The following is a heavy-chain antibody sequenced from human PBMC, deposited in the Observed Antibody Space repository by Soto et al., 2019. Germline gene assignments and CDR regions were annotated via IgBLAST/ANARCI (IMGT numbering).Heavy chain of an antibody. V-gene: IGHV3-30-3*01. CDR1: GFTFSSYT. Sequence: QVQLVESGGGVVQPGRSLRLSCAASGFTFSSYTMHWVRQAPGKGLDWVAAISYDGSNKYYADSVKGRFTISRDNSKNTLYLQMNSLRAEDTAAYYCARELWGLRGWFDPWGQGTLVTVSS. D-gene: IGHD1-26*01. CDR3: ARELWGLRGWFDP. CDR2: ISYDGSNK. J-gene: IGHJ5*02.